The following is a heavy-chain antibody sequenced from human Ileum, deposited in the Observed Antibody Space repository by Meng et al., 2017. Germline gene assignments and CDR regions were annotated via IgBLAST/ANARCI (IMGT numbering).Heavy chain of an antibody. CDR1: GYTFSGHW. V-gene: IGHV1-8*02. CDR3: ARGLDNYNYYYGMDV. J-gene: IGHJ6*02. CDR2: VNPNSGYT. Sequence: ASVKVSCKASGYTFSGHWLHWVRQAPGQGPEWMGWVNPNSGYTGYAQKFQGRITMTSDTSITTAYMELSSLTSDDTAVYYCARGLDNYNYYYGMDVWGQGTTVTVSS.